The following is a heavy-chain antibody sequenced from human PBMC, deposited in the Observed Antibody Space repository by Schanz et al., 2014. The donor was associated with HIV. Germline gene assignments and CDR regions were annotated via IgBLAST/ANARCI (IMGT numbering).Heavy chain of an antibody. V-gene: IGHV3-23*01. CDR1: GFTFSSYA. J-gene: IGHJ1*01. CDR2: NRRTRGST. D-gene: IGHD3-9*01. CDR3: AKANDDWFKYFHH. Sequence: EVQLLESGGGLVRPGGSLRIFCATSGFTFSSYAMNWVRQAPGKGLESPTKNRRTRGSTYYTDSVKGRFTISRDNFKDTLYLQMNSLRAEDTAVYYCAKANDDWFKYFHHWGQGTLVTVSS.